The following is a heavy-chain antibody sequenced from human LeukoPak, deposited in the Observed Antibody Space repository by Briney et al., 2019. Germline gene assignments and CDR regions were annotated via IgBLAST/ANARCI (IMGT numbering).Heavy chain of an antibody. CDR3: ARERWHCRVNCYSVYYYALDV. CDR1: GYTFTNYA. Sequence: ASVTVSCKGSGYTFTNYAVHWVRQAPGQRLEWLGWINPGNGDTKYSQNFQGRVTVTSDTSAATAYVELNSLTSEDTAVYYCARERWHCRVNCYSVYYYALDVWGQGTTVTVSS. D-gene: IGHD2-15*01. V-gene: IGHV1-3*01. CDR2: INPGNGDT. J-gene: IGHJ6*02.